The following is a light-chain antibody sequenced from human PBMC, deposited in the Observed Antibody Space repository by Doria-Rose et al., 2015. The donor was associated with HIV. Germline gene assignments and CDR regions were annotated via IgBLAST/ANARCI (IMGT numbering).Light chain of an antibody. CDR3: QQTYSSPPWT. J-gene: IGKJ1*01. Sequence: QAPSSLSASIGDRVTITCRASQTVSTYLNWFQQEPGKAPKLLIYAASRLQSGVPSRFSGSGSGTDFTLTISGLQPGDFATYYCQQTYSSPPWTFGQGTKVEMK. CDR2: AAS. V-gene: IGKV1-39*01. CDR1: QTVSTY.